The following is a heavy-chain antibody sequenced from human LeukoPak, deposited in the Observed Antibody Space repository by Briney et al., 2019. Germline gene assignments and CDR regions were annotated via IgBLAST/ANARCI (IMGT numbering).Heavy chain of an antibody. Sequence: SETLSLTCTVSGGSISSYYWSWIRQPAGKGLEWIGRFYTSESSNSNPSLKSRVTMSVDTSKNQLSLKLSSVTAADTAVYYCAREGREFDSTGSRYYYYYMDVWGKGTTVTVSS. J-gene: IGHJ6*03. CDR2: FYTSESS. V-gene: IGHV4-4*07. D-gene: IGHD1-14*01. CDR3: AREGREFDSTGSRYYYYYMDV. CDR1: GGSISSYY.